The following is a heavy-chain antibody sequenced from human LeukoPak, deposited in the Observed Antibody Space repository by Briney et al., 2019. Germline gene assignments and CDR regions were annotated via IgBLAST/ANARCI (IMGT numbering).Heavy chain of an antibody. CDR1: GFMLSSTW. D-gene: IGHD6-13*01. CDR3: VRGSPGYSSSWHAY. V-gene: IGHV3-74*01. J-gene: IGHJ4*02. CDR2: INSDATST. Sequence: GGSLRLSCAASGFMLSSTWMHWVRQAPGKGLVWVSGINSDATSTSYADSVRGRFTISRDDAKNTMYLQMNSLRAEDTAMYYCVRGSPGYSSSWHAYWGQGTLVTVSS.